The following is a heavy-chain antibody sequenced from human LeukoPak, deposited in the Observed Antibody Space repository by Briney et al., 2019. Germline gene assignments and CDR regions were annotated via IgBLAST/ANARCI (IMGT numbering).Heavy chain of an antibody. V-gene: IGHV4-59*01. Sequence: SETLSLTCTVSGGSISSYYWSWIRQPPGKGLEWIGYIYYSGSTNYNPSLKSRVTISVDTSKNQFSLKLSSVTAADTAVYYCARVGGRITMVRGVIINPFENYMDVWGKGTTVTISS. J-gene: IGHJ6*03. CDR2: IYYSGST. D-gene: IGHD3-10*01. CDR1: GGSISSYY. CDR3: ARVGGRITMVRGVIINPFENYMDV.